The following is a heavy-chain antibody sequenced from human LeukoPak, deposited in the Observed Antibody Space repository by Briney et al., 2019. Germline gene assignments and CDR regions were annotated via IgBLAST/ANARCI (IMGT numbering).Heavy chain of an antibody. CDR3: ARYCGGDCFGMDV. CDR1: GFTFSSYW. CDR2: IKQDGSEK. Sequence: PEGSLRLSCIASGFTFSSYWMSWVRQAPGKGLEWVANIKQDGSEKYSVDSVKGRFTISRDNAKNSLYLQMNNLRAEDTAVYYCARYCGGDCFGMDVWGQGTTVTVSS. J-gene: IGHJ6*02. D-gene: IGHD2-21*01. V-gene: IGHV3-7*01.